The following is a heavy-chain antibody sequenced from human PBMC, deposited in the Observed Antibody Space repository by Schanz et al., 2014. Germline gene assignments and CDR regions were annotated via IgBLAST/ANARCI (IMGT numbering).Heavy chain of an antibody. CDR3: AKGMGYCSGGTCYDYYYYGVDV. Sequence: EGQLLESGGGLVQPGGSLRLSCAASGFTFNSYAMTWVRQAPGKGLEWVSSISHSGGSKYYADSVKGRFTISRDNSENTLYLQMNSLSADDTAVFYCAKGMGYCSGGTCYDYYYYGVDVWGQGTTVIVSS. CDR1: GFTFNSYA. J-gene: IGHJ6*02. D-gene: IGHD2-15*01. CDR2: ISHSGGSK. V-gene: IGHV3-23*01.